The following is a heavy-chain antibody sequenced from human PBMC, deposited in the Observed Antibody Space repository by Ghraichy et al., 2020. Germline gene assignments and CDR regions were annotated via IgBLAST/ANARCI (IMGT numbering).Heavy chain of an antibody. CDR3: ARGAWIQLWPPDY. D-gene: IGHD5-18*01. CDR2: IYYTGTT. Sequence: ESLNISCTVSGGSVSSGNFYWNWIRQSPGKRPEWIGYIYYTGTTNYNPSLKSRVTISVDTSKNQFSLRLDSVTAADTAVYYCARGAWIQLWPPDYWGPGALVTVPS. V-gene: IGHV4-61*01. CDR1: GGSVSSGNFY. J-gene: IGHJ4*02.